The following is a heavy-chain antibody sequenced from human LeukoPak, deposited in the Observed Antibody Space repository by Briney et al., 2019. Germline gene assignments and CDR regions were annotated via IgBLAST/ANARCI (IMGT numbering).Heavy chain of an antibody. V-gene: IGHV1-24*01. J-gene: IGHJ6*03. CDR1: GYIFTELS. D-gene: IGHD2-15*01. CDR3: ARGRYCSGGSCSGYYYYYMDV. Sequence: ASVKVSCKVSGYIFTELSIHWVRQAPGKGLEWMGGFDPEDGETIYAQKFQGRVTMTRDTSISTAYMELSRLRSDDTAVYYCARGRYCSGGSCSGYYYYYMDVWGKGTTVTVSS. CDR2: FDPEDGET.